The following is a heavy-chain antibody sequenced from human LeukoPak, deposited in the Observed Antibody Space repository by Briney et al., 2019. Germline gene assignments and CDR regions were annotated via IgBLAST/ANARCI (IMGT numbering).Heavy chain of an antibody. Sequence: GGSLRLSCAASGFTSSRYDFHWVRQATGKGLEWVSGIGAAADTHYPGSVKGRFTISRENAKNSLYLQMDSLRAGDTAVYYCARAVRGLYYYYFYMDAWGKGTTVTVSS. CDR3: ARAVRGLYYYYFYMDA. CDR2: IGAAADT. V-gene: IGHV3-13*01. CDR1: GFTSSRYD. D-gene: IGHD3-10*01. J-gene: IGHJ6*03.